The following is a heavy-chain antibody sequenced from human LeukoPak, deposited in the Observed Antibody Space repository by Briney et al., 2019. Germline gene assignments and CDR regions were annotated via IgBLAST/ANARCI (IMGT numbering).Heavy chain of an antibody. CDR2: IHYSGST. J-gene: IGHJ5*02. CDR3: ARQVTAAAGTNWFDP. D-gene: IGHD6-13*01. V-gene: IGHV4-59*08. CDR1: GASISSSY. Sequence: SETLSLTCTVSGASISSSYWTWIRTPPGKGLKWRGYIHYSGSTHYTPFLKSGVTMSVDTSKNQFSLKLSSMTAADTAIYYCARQVTAAAGTNWFDPWGQGTLVTVSS.